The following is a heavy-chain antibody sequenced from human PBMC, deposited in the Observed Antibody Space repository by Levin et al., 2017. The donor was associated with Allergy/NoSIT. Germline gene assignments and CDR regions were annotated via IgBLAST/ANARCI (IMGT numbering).Heavy chain of an antibody. CDR2: MNPNSGNT. J-gene: IGHJ5*02. Sequence: ASVKVSCKASGYTFTTYDINWVRQAPGQGLEWMGWMNPNSGNTDYAQEFQGRVTMTRDTSISTAYMELSSLTSEDTAIYYCSRARKVVGAQRYNWFDPWGQGTLVTVSS. CDR1: GYTFTTYD. V-gene: IGHV1-8*01. CDR3: SRARKVVGAQRYNWFDP. D-gene: IGHD1-26*01.